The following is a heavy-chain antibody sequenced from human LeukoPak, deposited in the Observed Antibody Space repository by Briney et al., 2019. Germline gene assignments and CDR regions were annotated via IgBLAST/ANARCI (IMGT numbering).Heavy chain of an antibody. Sequence: GGSLRLSCAASGFTVSSDYMSWVRQAPGKGLEWVSVIYSGGSTYYADSVKGRFTISRDNSKNTLYLQMNSLRAEDTAVYYCAYDFWSANMDVWGKGTTVTVSS. D-gene: IGHD3-3*01. CDR3: AYDFWSANMDV. V-gene: IGHV3-53*01. J-gene: IGHJ6*03. CDR1: GFTVSSDY. CDR2: IYSGGST.